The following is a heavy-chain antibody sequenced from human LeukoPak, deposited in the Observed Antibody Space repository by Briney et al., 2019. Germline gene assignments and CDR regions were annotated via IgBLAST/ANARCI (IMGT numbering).Heavy chain of an antibody. D-gene: IGHD6-19*01. CDR2: ISHDGGAK. CDR3: ARDWGSSGWYNWFDP. CDR1: GFSIGNYG. J-gene: IGHJ5*02. Sequence: GGSLRLFCAVSGFSIGNYGMHWVRQAPDKGLEWVAMISHDGGAKYYGDSVKGRLTISRDNSENTLYLQMNSLRVEDTAVYYCARDWGSSGWYNWFDPWGQGTLVTVSS. V-gene: IGHV3-30*03.